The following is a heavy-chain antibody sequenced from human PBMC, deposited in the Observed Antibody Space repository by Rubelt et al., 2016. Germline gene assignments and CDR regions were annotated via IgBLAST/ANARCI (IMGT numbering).Heavy chain of an antibody. V-gene: IGHV4-39*07. J-gene: IGHJ3*02. CDR3: ARDYGSGWYFLHGAFDI. CDR2: IYYSGST. CDR1: GGSISSGGYY. Sequence: QVQLQESGPGLVKPSQTLSLTCTVSGGSISSGGYYWSWIRQHPGKGLEWIGSIYYSGSTYYNPSLKSRVTISVDTSKNQFSLKLSSVTAADTAVYYCARDYGSGWYFLHGAFDIWGQGTMVTVSS. D-gene: IGHD6-19*01.